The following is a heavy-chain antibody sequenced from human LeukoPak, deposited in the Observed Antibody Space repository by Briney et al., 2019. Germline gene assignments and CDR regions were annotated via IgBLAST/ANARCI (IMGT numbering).Heavy chain of an antibody. CDR1: GFTFSSYG. Sequence: GGSLRLSCAASGFTFSSYGMHWVRQAPGKGLEWVAFIRYVGSNKYYADSVKGRFTISRDNSKSTLYLQMNSLRAEDTAVYYCAGHGSSSGWGQGTLVTVSS. V-gene: IGHV3-30*02. CDR2: IRYVGSNK. CDR3: AGHGSSSG. D-gene: IGHD6-6*01. J-gene: IGHJ4*02.